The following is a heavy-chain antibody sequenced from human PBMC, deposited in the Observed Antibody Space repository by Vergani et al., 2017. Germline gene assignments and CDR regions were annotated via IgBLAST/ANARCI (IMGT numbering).Heavy chain of an antibody. V-gene: IGHV4-39*01. CDR1: GGSISSSSYY. Sequence: QLQLQESGPGLVKPSETLSLTCTVSGGSISSSSYYWGWIRQPPGKGLEWIGSSYYSGSTYYNPSLKSRVTISVDTSKNQFSLKLISVTAADTAVYYCARVVSTNSGIAVAGKLDYWGQGTLVTVSS. J-gene: IGHJ4*02. D-gene: IGHD6-19*01. CDR3: ARVVSTNSGIAVAGKLDY. CDR2: SYYSGST.